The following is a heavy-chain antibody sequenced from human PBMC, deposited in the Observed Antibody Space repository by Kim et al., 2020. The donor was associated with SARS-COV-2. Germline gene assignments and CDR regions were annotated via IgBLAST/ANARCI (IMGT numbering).Heavy chain of an antibody. J-gene: IGHJ6*02. D-gene: IGHD6-13*01. CDR1: GFTFSSYG. CDR3: ARAGEAAGLYYYGMDV. V-gene: IGHV3-33*01. CDR2: IWYDGSNK. Sequence: GGSLRLSCAASGFTFSSYGMHWVRQAPGKGLEWVAVIWYDGSNKYYADSVKGRFTISRDNSKNTLYLQMNSLRAEDTAVYYCARAGEAAGLYYYGMDVWGQGTTVTVSS.